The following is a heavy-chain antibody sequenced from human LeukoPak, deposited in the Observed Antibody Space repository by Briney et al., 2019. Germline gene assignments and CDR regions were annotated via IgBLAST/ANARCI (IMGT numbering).Heavy chain of an antibody. CDR1: GYTFTGYY. V-gene: IGHV1-69*02. CDR3: ARPRSYYYGMDV. Sequence: SVKVSCKASGYTFTGYYMHWVRQAPGQGLEWMGRIIPILGIANYAQKFQGRVTITADKSTSTAYMELSSLRSEDTAVYYCARPRSYYYGMDVWGQGTTVTVSS. CDR2: IIPILGIA. J-gene: IGHJ6*02.